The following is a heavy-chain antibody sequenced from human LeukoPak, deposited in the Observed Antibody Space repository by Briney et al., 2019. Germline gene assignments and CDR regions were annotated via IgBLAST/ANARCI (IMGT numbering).Heavy chain of an antibody. CDR3: ARSMIVVVIADY. V-gene: IGHV3-30*03. CDR1: GFTFTSYG. CDR2: ITYDGYYK. Sequence: GGPLRLSCAASGFTFTSYGMHWVRQAPGKGLEWVALITYDGYYKYYSDSVKGRFTISSDTPKNTLYLQMNSLRAEDTAVYYCARSMIVVVIADYWGQGTLVTVSS. J-gene: IGHJ4*02. D-gene: IGHD3-22*01.